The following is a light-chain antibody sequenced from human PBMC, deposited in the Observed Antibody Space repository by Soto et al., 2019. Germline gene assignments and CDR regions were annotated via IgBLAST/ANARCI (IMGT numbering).Light chain of an antibody. CDR2: DVS. CDR3: SSYTSSSTPVV. CDR1: SSDVGGYNY. V-gene: IGLV2-14*01. J-gene: IGLJ2*01. Sequence: QSALTQPASVSGSPGQSITISCTGTSSDVGGYNYVSWYQQHPGKAPKLMIYDVSNRPSGVSNRFSGSNSGNTASLAISGLQAEDEAEYYCSSYTSSSTPVVFGGGTQLAV.